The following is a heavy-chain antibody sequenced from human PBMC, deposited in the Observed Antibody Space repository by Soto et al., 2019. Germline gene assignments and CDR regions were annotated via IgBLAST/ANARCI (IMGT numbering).Heavy chain of an antibody. J-gene: IGHJ6*02. CDR3: ARQPSSAFKYYYYGMDV. D-gene: IGHD2-15*01. V-gene: IGHV5-51*01. Sequence: PGQSLKICCKGSGYSFTSYWIGWVRQMPGECLEWRGIIYLAASDTRYSTSVQDHVTISAYKSISTAYLQSNSLKSSDTDMYYCARQPSSAFKYYYYGMDVGGQGTTVTVSS. CDR2: IYLAASDT. CDR1: GYSFTSYW.